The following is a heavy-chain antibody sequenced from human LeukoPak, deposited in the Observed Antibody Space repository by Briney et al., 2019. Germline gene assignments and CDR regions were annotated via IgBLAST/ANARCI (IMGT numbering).Heavy chain of an antibody. V-gene: IGHV4-34*01. CDR1: GGSFSGYY. D-gene: IGHD2-2*03. J-gene: IGHJ6*02. CDR2: INHSGST. Sequence: IPSETLSLTCAVYGGSFSGYYWSWIRQPPGKGLEWIGEINHSGSTNYNPSLKSRVTISVDTSKNQFSLKLSSVTAADTAVYYCARVSYGYCSSTSCYPPNRKNYYYYYGMDVWGQGTTVTVSS. CDR3: ARVSYGYCSSTSCYPPNRKNYYYYYGMDV.